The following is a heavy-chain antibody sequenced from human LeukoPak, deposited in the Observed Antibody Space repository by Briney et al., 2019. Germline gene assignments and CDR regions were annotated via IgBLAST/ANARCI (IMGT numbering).Heavy chain of an antibody. V-gene: IGHV4-31*03. CDR2: IYYSGST. D-gene: IGHD3-22*01. Sequence: SETLSLTCTVSGGSISSGGYYWSWIRQHPGKGLEWIGYIYYSGSTYYNPSLKSRVTISVDTSKNQFSLKLSSVTAADTAVYYCARGGTYYYDSSGYYYFDYWGQGTLVTVSS. J-gene: IGHJ4*02. CDR3: ARGGTYYYDSSGYYYFDY. CDR1: GGSISSGGYY.